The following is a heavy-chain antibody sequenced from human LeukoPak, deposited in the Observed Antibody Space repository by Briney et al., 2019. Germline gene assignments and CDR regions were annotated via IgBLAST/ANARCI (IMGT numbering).Heavy chain of an antibody. J-gene: IGHJ4*02. Sequence: PSETLSLTCTVSGGSISSSSYYWGWIRQPPGKGLEWIGSIYYSGSTYYNPSLKSRVTISVDTSKNQSSLKLSSVTAADTAVYYCARDPLTVTSFDYWGQGTLVTVSS. CDR2: IYYSGST. CDR3: ARDPLTVTSFDY. D-gene: IGHD4-17*01. CDR1: GGSISSSSYY. V-gene: IGHV4-39*07.